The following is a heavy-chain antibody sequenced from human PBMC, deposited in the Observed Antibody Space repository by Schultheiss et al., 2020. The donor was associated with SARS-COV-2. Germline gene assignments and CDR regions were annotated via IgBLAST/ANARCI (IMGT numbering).Heavy chain of an antibody. CDR1: GYTFTGYY. V-gene: IGHV1-2*02. J-gene: IGHJ6*02. D-gene: IGHD6-19*01. Sequence: GGSLRLSCKASGYTFTGYYMHWVRQAPGQGLEWMGWINPNSGGTNYAQKFQGRVTMTRDTSISTAYMELSRLRSDDTAVYYCASPYSSGWSLDIDYYYYGMDVWGQGTTVTVSS. CDR3: ASPYSSGWSLDIDYYYYGMDV. CDR2: INPNSGGT.